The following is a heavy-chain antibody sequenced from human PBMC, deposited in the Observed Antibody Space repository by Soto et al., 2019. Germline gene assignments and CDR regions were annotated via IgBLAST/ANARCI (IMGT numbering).Heavy chain of an antibody. CDR1: GYSFTSYW. Sequence: EVQLVQSGAEVKKPGESLKISCKGSGYSFTSYWIGWVRQMPGKGLEWMGIIYPGDSDTRYSPSFQGQVTISADKSISTAYLQWSSLKASDTAMYYCARTNTAMVIGANWFDPWGQGTLVTVSS. CDR3: ARTNTAMVIGANWFDP. D-gene: IGHD5-18*01. V-gene: IGHV5-51*03. CDR2: IYPGDSDT. J-gene: IGHJ5*02.